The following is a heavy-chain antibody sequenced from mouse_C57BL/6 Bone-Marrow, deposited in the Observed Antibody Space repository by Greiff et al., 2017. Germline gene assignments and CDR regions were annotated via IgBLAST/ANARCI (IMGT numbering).Heavy chain of an antibody. CDR2: IYPGSGST. D-gene: IGHD1-1*01. V-gene: IGHV1-55*01. CDR1: GYTFTSYW. J-gene: IGHJ3*01. CDR3: AREGIYYYGSAWFAY. Sequence: VQLKQSGAELVKPGASVKMSCKASGYTFTSYWITWVKQRPGQGLEWIGDIYPGSGSTNYNEKFKSKATLTVDTSSSTAYMQLSSLTSEDSAVYYCAREGIYYYGSAWFAYWGQGTLVTVSA.